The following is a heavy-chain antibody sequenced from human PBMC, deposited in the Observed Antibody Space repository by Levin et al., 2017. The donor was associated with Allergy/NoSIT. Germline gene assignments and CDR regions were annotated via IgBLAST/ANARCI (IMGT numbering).Heavy chain of an antibody. CDR3: TRDRGYVNSGTFYDVFDI. D-gene: IGHD3-22*01. CDR2: INEDGSQR. J-gene: IGHJ3*02. CDR1: GFTFSRYW. V-gene: IGHV3-7*01. Sequence: SCAASGFTFSRYWMTWVRQAPGKGLEWVANINEDGSQRYYGDSVKDRFSISRDNAKNSLHLQMNSLRAEDTAVYYCTRDRGYVNSGTFYDVFDIWGQGTMVSVSS.